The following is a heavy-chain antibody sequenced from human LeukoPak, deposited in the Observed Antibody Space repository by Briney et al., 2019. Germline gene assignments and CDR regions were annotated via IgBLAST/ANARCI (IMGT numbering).Heavy chain of an antibody. J-gene: IGHJ4*02. CDR2: INAGNGNT. CDR3: ARAFVLSYDFDY. D-gene: IGHD2-8*01. Sequence: ASVKVSCKASGYTFTSYAMHWVRQAPGQRLEWMGWINAGNGNTKYSQEFQGRVTITRDTSASTAYMELSSLRSEDMAVYYCARAFVLSYDFDYWGQGTPVTVSS. V-gene: IGHV1-3*03. CDR1: GYTFTSYA.